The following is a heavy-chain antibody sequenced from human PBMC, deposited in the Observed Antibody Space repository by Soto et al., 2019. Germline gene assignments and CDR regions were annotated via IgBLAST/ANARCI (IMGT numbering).Heavy chain of an antibody. V-gene: IGHV4-39*01. D-gene: IGHD6-6*01. CDR3: ARHCSSSSGGDRWFDP. CDR2: IYYSGST. CDR1: GGSISSSSYY. Sequence: SETLSLTCTVSGGSISSSSYYWGWIRQPPGKGLEWIGSIYYSGSTYYNPSLKSRVTISVDTSKNQFSLKLSSVTAADTAVYYCARHCSSSSGGDRWFDPWGQGTLVTVSS. J-gene: IGHJ5*02.